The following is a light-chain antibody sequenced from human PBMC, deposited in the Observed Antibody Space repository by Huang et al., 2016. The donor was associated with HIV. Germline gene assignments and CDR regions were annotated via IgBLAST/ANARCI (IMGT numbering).Light chain of an antibody. V-gene: IGKV1-33*01. CDR1: QDISNF. Sequence: DIQLTQSPSSLSASVGDRVTISCQASQDISNFLIWYQQKPGRAPKLLIYDASILETGVPSRFSGRGSGTDFRLTIRSLQPEDIGTYYCQQNDVFPYTFGQGTKLELK. J-gene: IGKJ2*01. CDR2: DAS. CDR3: QQNDVFPYT.